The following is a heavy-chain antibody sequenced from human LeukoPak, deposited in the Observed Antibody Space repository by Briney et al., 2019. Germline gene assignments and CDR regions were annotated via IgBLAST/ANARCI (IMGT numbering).Heavy chain of an antibody. Sequence: SETLSLTCAVSGYFISSGYYWGWIRQPPGKGLEWIGSIYHSGSTYYNPSLKSRVTISVDTSKNQFSLKLSSVTAADTAVYYCARHHYYVFWSGYGNNWFDPWGQGTLVTVSS. CDR1: GYFISSGYY. CDR3: ARHHYYVFWSGYGNNWFDP. D-gene: IGHD3-3*01. V-gene: IGHV4-38-2*01. J-gene: IGHJ5*02. CDR2: IYHSGST.